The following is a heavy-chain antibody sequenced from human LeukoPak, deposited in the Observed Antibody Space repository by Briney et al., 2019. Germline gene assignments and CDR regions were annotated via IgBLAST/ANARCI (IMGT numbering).Heavy chain of an antibody. Sequence: HPGGSLRLSCAASGFTFSSYGMSWVRQAPGKGLEWVSVIYSGGSTYYADSVKGRFTISRDNSKNTLYLQMNSLRAEDTAVYYCASRDYYDSSGYYDAFDIWGQGTMVTVSS. CDR2: IYSGGST. CDR3: ASRDYYDSSGYYDAFDI. CDR1: GFTFSSYG. J-gene: IGHJ3*02. V-gene: IGHV3-53*01. D-gene: IGHD3-22*01.